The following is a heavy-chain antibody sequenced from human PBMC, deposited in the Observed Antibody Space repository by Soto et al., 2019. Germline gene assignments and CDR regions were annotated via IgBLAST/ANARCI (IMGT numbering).Heavy chain of an antibody. J-gene: IGHJ6*02. CDR1: GGTFSSYT. CDR3: AIYRSRSYGGMDV. CDR2: IIPISGIA. V-gene: IGHV1-69*02. D-gene: IGHD3-10*01. Sequence: QVQLVQSGAEGKKPGSSVKVSCKASGGTFSSYTFNWVRQAPGLGLEWMGRIIPISGIAHYAQKFQGRVTITADKSTSTVYMELSSLRSDGTAVYYCAIYRSRSYGGMDVWGPGTTVTVSS.